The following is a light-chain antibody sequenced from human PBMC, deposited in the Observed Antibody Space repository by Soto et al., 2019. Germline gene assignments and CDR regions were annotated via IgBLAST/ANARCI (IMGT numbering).Light chain of an antibody. Sequence: IVVRNSPATLSLSPGERATLSCRASQSVNIYLAWYQQKPGQSPRLLINNAFNRATGIPARFSVSGSGTDFTLTISSLEPEDFAGYYCQQRNTWLSTTSGPGTKADI. CDR1: QSVNIY. CDR2: NAF. V-gene: IGKV3-11*01. CDR3: QQRNTWLSTT. J-gene: IGKJ3*01.